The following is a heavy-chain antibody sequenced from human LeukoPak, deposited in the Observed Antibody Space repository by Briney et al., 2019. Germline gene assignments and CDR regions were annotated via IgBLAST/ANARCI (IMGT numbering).Heavy chain of an antibody. D-gene: IGHD3-10*01. CDR2: INWNGGST. Sequence: PGGSLRLSCAASGFTFDDYGMSWVRQVPGKGLEWVSGINWNGGSTGNADSVKGRFTISRDNAKNSLYLQMNSLRAEDTAVYYCARGPYGSGSYRWFDPWGQGTLVTVSS. CDR1: GFTFDDYG. CDR3: ARGPYGSGSYRWFDP. V-gene: IGHV3-20*04. J-gene: IGHJ5*02.